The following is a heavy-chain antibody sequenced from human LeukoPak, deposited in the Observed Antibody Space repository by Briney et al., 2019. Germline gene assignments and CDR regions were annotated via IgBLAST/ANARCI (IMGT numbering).Heavy chain of an antibody. Sequence: SQTLSLTGAIPGDSVSSNSAAWNWIRQSPSRGLEWLGRTYHRSKWYSESALSLKGRITVNPDTSKNQFSLQLNSVGPEDTAVYYCARTTGHFDYWGQGTLVTVSS. J-gene: IGHJ4*02. CDR2: TYHRSKWYS. CDR1: GDSVSSNSAA. CDR3: ARTTGHFDY. D-gene: IGHD2-8*02. V-gene: IGHV6-1*01.